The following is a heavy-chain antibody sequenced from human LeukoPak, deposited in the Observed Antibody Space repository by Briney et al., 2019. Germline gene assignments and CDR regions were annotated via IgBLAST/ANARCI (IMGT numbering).Heavy chain of an antibody. V-gene: IGHV3-11*04. CDR2: ISSSGSTI. CDR3: AKDGALTLRYFDWLLGGAFDI. Sequence: PGGSLRLSCAASGFTFSDYYMSWIRQAPGKGLEWVSYISSSGSTIYYADSVKGRFTISRDNAKDSLYLQMNSLRAEDTAVYYCAKDGALTLRYFDWLLGGAFDIWGQGTLVTVSS. D-gene: IGHD3-9*01. CDR1: GFTFSDYY. J-gene: IGHJ4*02.